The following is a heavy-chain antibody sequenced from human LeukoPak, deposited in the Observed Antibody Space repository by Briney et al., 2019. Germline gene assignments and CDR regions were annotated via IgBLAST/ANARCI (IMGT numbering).Heavy chain of an antibody. Sequence: SETLSLTCTVSGGSISSYYWSWIRQPPGKGLEWIGYTYYSGSTNYNPSLKSRVTISVDTSKNQFSLKLSSVTAADTAVYYCARVRGRWLQPFDYWGQGTLVTVSS. CDR3: ARVRGRWLQPFDY. V-gene: IGHV4-59*01. J-gene: IGHJ4*02. CDR1: GGSISSYY. CDR2: TYYSGST. D-gene: IGHD5-24*01.